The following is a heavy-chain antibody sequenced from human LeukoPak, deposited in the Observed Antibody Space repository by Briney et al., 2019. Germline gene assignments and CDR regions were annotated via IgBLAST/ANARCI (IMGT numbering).Heavy chain of an antibody. Sequence: SETLSLTCAVYGGSFSGYFWSWIRQPPGKGLEWIGEVNHSGRTNYNPSLKSRVAISVDPSKSQFSLNLRSVTAADTAVYYCARGQFQRDYWGQGTLVIVSS. CDR3: ARGQFQRDY. J-gene: IGHJ4*02. V-gene: IGHV4-34*01. CDR2: VNHSGRT. CDR1: GGSFSGYF.